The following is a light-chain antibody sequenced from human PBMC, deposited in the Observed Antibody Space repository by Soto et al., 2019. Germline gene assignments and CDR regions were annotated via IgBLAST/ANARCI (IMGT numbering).Light chain of an antibody. CDR2: KAS. Sequence: DIQMTQSPSTLSASVGYIFTITCRASQDISAWLAWYQQKPGKPPKLLIYKASTLKSGVPSRFSGSGSGTEFTLTISSLQPDDFATYYCQHYNSYSEAFGQGTKGDIK. V-gene: IGKV1-5*03. CDR1: QDISAW. CDR3: QHYNSYSEA. J-gene: IGKJ1*01.